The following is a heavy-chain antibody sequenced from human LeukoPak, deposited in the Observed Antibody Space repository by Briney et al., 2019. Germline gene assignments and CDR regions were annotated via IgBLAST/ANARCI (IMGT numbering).Heavy chain of an antibody. CDR1: GGTFSSYA. V-gene: IGHV1-69*13. D-gene: IGHD6-6*01. CDR2: IIPIFGTA. CDR3: ARGPHSSSSEGYYYYYMDV. J-gene: IGHJ6*03. Sequence: ASVKVSCKASGGTFSSYAISWVRQAPGQGLEWMGGIIPIFGTANYAQKFQGRVTITADESTSTAYMELSSLRSEDTAVYYCARGPHSSSSEGYYYYYMDVWGKGTTVTVSS.